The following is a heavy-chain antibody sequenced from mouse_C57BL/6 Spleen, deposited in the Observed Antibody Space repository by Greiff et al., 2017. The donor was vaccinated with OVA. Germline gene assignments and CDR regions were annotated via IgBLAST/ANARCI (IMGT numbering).Heavy chain of an antibody. J-gene: IGHJ4*01. CDR3: ASDGSSWEYYAMDY. Sequence: EVMLVESGGGLVKPAGSLSLTCAVSGFTFSDYGMHWVRQAPEKGLEWVAYISSGSSTVYYADRIKGRFTIYIDNAKNTLFKTMTRLRYEETAMYYCASDGSSWEYYAMDYWGQGTSVTVSS. D-gene: IGHD1-1*01. V-gene: IGHV5-17*01. CDR2: ISSGSSTV. CDR1: GFTFSDYG.